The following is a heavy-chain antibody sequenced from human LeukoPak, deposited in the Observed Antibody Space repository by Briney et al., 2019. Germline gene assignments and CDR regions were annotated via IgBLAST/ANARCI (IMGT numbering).Heavy chain of an antibody. V-gene: IGHV3-30-3*01. CDR2: ISYDGSNK. Sequence: GRSLRLSCAASGFTFSSYAMDWVRQAPGKGLEWVAVISYDGSNKYYADSVKGRFTISRDNSKNTLYLQMNSLRAEDTAVYYCARPFRRWELPDYFDYWGQGTLVTVSS. CDR3: ARPFRRWELPDYFDY. D-gene: IGHD1-26*01. J-gene: IGHJ4*02. CDR1: GFTFSSYA.